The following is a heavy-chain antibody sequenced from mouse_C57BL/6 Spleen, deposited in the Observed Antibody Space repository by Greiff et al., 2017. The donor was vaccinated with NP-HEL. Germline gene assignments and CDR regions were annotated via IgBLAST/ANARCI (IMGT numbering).Heavy chain of an antibody. CDR1: GFTFSSYA. CDR3: ARDQAY. CDR2: ISDGGSYT. V-gene: IGHV5-4*01. J-gene: IGHJ3*01. Sequence: EVKLVESGGGLVKPGGSLKLSCAASGFTFSSYAMSWVRQTPEKRLAWVATISDGGSYTYYPDNVKGRFTISRDNAKNNLYLQMSHLKSEATAMYYCARDQAYLGQGTLVTVSA.